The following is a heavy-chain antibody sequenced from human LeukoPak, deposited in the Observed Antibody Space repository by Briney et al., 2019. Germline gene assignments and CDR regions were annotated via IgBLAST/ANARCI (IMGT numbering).Heavy chain of an antibody. CDR2: FYSGGDT. Sequence: GGSLRLSCAVSGFTVSSNHMSWVRQAPGKGLEWVSVFYSGGDTHYADSVKGRFTISRDNSKNTLYLQMNSLRAEDTAVYYCARYIGGSTIFGVVSNEFDYWGQGTLVTVSS. CDR3: ARYIGGSTIFGVVSNEFDY. V-gene: IGHV3-53*01. D-gene: IGHD3-3*01. J-gene: IGHJ4*02. CDR1: GFTVSSNH.